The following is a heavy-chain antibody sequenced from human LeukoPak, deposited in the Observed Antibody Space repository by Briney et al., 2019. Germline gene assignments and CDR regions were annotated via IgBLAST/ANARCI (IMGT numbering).Heavy chain of an antibody. Sequence: ASVKVSCKASGYTFTSYDINWVRQATGQGLEWMGWMNPNSGNTSYAQKFQGRVTMTRDMSTSTVYMELRSLRSEDTAVYYCARDLGEYYFDYWGQGTLVTVSS. CDR3: ARDLGEYYFDY. CDR1: GYTFTSYD. CDR2: MNPNSGNT. D-gene: IGHD3-10*01. J-gene: IGHJ4*02. V-gene: IGHV1-8*01.